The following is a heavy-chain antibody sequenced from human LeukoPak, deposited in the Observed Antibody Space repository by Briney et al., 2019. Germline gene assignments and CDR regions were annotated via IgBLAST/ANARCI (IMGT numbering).Heavy chain of an antibody. V-gene: IGHV4-4*07. CDR3: ARGFNDDYPGLFDR. D-gene: IGHD4-17*01. CDR2: MHTGQNT. CDR1: GASISAYF. J-gene: IGHJ4*01. Sequence: SETLSLTCSVSGASISAYFWSWIRLPAGKGLEWIGRMHTGQNTVYNPSLKGRVTTSADTSKNHFSLRPTSVTAADTAFYYCARGFNDDYPGLFDRWGQGILVTVSS.